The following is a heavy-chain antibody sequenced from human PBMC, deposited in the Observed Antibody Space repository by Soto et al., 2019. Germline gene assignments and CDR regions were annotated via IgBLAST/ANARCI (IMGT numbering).Heavy chain of an antibody. CDR2: ISWNSNII. CDR1: GFTFDDYA. J-gene: IGHJ4*02. CDR3: AKGGPDGFCSGGRCYFDY. D-gene: IGHD2-15*01. Sequence: DVQLVESGGGLVQPGRSLRLSCAASGFTFDDYAMHWVRRVPGKGLEWVSGISWNSNIIGYADSVKGRFTIFRDNAKNSLYLQMNSLRPADTALYYCAKGGPDGFCSGGRCYFDYWGQGTLVTVSS. V-gene: IGHV3-9*01.